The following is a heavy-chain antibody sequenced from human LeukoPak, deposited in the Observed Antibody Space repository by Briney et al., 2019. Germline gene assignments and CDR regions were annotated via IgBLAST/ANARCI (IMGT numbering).Heavy chain of an antibody. V-gene: IGHV4-59*12. CDR2: IYHSGST. D-gene: IGHD2-8*01. J-gene: IGHJ6*02. Sequence: PSETLSLTCTVSGGSISSYYWSWIRQPPGKGLEWIGYIYHSGSTYYNPSLKSRVTISVDRSKNQFSLKLSSVTAADTAVYYCARDFTVNMLDYYYYYGMDVWGQGTTVTVSS. CDR1: GGSISSYY. CDR3: ARDFTVNMLDYYYYYGMDV.